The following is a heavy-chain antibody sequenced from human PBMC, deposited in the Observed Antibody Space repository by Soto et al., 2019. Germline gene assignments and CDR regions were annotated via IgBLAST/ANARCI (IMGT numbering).Heavy chain of an antibody. CDR2: ISGSGGST. J-gene: IGHJ3*02. Sequence: VSLRLSCAASGFTFSSYAMSWVRQAPGKGLEWVSAISGSGGSTYYADSVKGRFTISRDNSKNTLYLQMNSLRAEDTAVYYCAKSPLRSSWPPAAFDIWGQGTMVTVSS. CDR3: AKSPLRSSWPPAAFDI. V-gene: IGHV3-23*01. D-gene: IGHD6-13*01. CDR1: GFTFSSYA.